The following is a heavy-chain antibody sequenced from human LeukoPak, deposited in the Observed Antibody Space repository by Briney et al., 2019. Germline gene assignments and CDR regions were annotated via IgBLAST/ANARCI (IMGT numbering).Heavy chain of an antibody. CDR1: GIIFSTYA. J-gene: IGHJ4*02. Sequence: GGSLRLSCELSGIIFSTYAMNWVRQAPGKGLERNSYISGSSSGSTSIIHYADSVKGRFTISRDNAKNSLHLQMDSLSAEDTAVYYCGRDFWSGYYTEDWGQGALVIVSS. CDR2: ISGSSSGSTSII. CDR3: GRDFWSGYYTED. V-gene: IGHV3-48*04. D-gene: IGHD3-3*01.